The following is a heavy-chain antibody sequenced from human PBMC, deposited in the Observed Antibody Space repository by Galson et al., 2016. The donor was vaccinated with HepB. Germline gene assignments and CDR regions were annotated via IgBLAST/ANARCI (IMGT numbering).Heavy chain of an antibody. V-gene: IGHV6-1*01. CDR2: TYCRSKWYN. CDR1: GDSVSSNSAA. D-gene: IGHD1/OR15-1a*01. CDR3: VEQRKGAPYGMDV. J-gene: IGHJ6*02. Sequence: CAISGDSVSSNSAAWNWIRQSPSRGLEWLGRTYCRSKWYNDYAVSVKSRIIVNPDTSKNQFSLQLNSVTPEDTAVYYCVEQRKGAPYGMDVWGRGTTVTVSS.